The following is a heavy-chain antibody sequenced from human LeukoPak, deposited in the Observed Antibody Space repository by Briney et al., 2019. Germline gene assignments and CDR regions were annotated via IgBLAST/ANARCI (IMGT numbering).Heavy chain of an antibody. CDR1: GYTFTGYY. V-gene: IGHV1-2*02. CDR2: ITPNSGGT. J-gene: IGHJ4*02. D-gene: IGHD3-10*01. CDR3: ARGSSVLLWFRELLPNY. Sequence: GASVKVSCKASGYTFTGYYMHWVRQAPGQPLEWMAWITPNSGGTNYAQKFQGRVTMTRDTSISTAYMELSRLRSDDRAVYYCARGSSVLLWFRELLPNYWGQGTLVTVSS.